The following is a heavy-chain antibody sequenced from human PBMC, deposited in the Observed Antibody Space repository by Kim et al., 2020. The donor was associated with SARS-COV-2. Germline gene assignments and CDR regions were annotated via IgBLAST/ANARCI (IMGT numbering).Heavy chain of an antibody. J-gene: IGHJ6*02. Sequence: ASVKVSCKASGYTFTSCGISWVRQAPGQGLEWMGWISAYNGNTNYAQKLQGRVTMTTDTSTSTAYMELRSLRSDDTAVYYCARDRWKSGGWYGFYYYYGMDVWGQGTTVTVSS. V-gene: IGHV1-18*04. CDR1: GYTFTSCG. CDR2: ISAYNGNT. D-gene: IGHD6-19*01. CDR3: ARDRWKSGGWYGFYYYYGMDV.